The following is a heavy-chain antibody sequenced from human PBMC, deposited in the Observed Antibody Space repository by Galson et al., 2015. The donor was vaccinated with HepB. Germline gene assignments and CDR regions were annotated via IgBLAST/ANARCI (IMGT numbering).Heavy chain of an antibody. CDR1: GGSFSGYY. CDR2: INHSGST. D-gene: IGHD6-13*01. CDR3: ARGLQRIAAAGMGY. V-gene: IGHV4-34*01. J-gene: IGHJ4*02. Sequence: ETLSLTCAVYGGSFSGYYWSWIRQPPGKGLEWIGEINHSGSTNYNPSLKSRVTISVDTSKNQFSLKLSSVTAADTAVYYCARGLQRIAAAGMGYWGQGTLVTVSS.